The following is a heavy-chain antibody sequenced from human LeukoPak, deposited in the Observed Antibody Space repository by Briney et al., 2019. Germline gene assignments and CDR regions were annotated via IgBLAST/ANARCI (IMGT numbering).Heavy chain of an antibody. CDR3: AKEEGRYPLRSSINYYDSSGYVDY. CDR1: GFIFNNYG. CDR2: ISNDGGGT. V-gene: IGHV3-23*01. D-gene: IGHD3-22*01. J-gene: IGHJ4*02. Sequence: PGGSLRLSCAASGFIFNNYGLVWVRQAPGKGLEWVSAISNDGGGTTYADFVKGRFTISRDNSKNTLYLQMNSLRAEDTAVYYCAKEEGRYPLRSSINYYDSSGYVDYWGQGTLVTVSS.